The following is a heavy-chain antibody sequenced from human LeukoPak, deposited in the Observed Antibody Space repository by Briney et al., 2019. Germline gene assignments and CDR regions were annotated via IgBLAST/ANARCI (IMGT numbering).Heavy chain of an antibody. CDR1: GGSISSNY. CDR3: VRLQPNTGAWDFDI. J-gene: IGHJ3*02. V-gene: IGHV4-59*01. D-gene: IGHD1-1*01. CDR2: ISNSGST. Sequence: SETLSLTCTVSGGSISSNYWSWIRQPPGEGLEWIGYISNSGSTNYNPSLKSRVTISVDTSKNQLSLKLTSATAADTAVYHCVRLQPNTGAWDFDILGQGTMVTVSS.